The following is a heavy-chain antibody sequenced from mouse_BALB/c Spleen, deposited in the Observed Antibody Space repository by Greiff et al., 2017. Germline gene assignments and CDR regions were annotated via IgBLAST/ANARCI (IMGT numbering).Heavy chain of an antibody. CDR3: AKYDYDRTWFAY. D-gene: IGHD2-4*01. CDR2: IRNKANGYTT. Sequence: EVKLVESGGGLVQPGGSLRLSCATSGFTFTDYYMSWVRQPPGKALEWLGFIRNKANGYTTEYSASVKGRFIISRDNSQSILYLQMNTLRAEDSATYYCAKYDYDRTWFAYWGQGTLVTVSA. J-gene: IGHJ3*01. CDR1: GFTFTDYY. V-gene: IGHV7-3*02.